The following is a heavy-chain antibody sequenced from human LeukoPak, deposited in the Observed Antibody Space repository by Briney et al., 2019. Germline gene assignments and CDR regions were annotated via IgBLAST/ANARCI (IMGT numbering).Heavy chain of an antibody. CDR3: ARALVGGWDANSYYYMDV. V-gene: IGHV3-66*02. CDR2: IGGPTET. Sequence: GGSLSLSCVASGFSFDICAMSWVRQAPGKGPEWVSSIGGPTETFYADSVKGRFTISRDNSKNTLYLQMNSLRAEDTSVYYCARALVGGWDANSYYYMDVWGKGTTVTVSS. D-gene: IGHD6-19*01. CDR1: GFSFDICA. J-gene: IGHJ6*03.